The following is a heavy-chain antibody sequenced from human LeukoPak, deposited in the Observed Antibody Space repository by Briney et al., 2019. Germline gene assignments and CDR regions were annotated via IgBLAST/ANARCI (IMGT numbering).Heavy chain of an antibody. CDR3: AKDNLSWKAGSGSRPRSYYYYYSMDV. CDR2: ISWDGGST. J-gene: IGHJ6*03. D-gene: IGHD3-10*01. CDR1: GFTFDDYA. V-gene: IGHV3-43D*03. Sequence: GGSLRLSCAASGFTFDDYAMHWVRQAPGKGLEWVSLISWDGGSTYYADSVKGRFTISRDNSKNSLYLQMNSLRVEDTALYYCAKDNLSWKAGSGSRPRSYYYYYSMDVWGKGTTVTVSS.